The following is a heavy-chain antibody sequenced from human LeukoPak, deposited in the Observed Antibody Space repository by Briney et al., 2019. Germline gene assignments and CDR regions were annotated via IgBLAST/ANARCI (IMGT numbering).Heavy chain of an antibody. V-gene: IGHV3-74*01. J-gene: IGHJ4*02. CDR2: IDTDGSST. CDR3: TRGYVGIDY. CDR1: GFTFSSYW. Sequence: PGGSLRLSCAASGFTFSSYWMHWVRQTREKGLVWVSRIDTDGSSTIYADSVKGRFTISRDNAKNTLFLQMNSLRAEDTAVYYCTRGYVGIDYWGQGTLVTVSS. D-gene: IGHD5-12*01.